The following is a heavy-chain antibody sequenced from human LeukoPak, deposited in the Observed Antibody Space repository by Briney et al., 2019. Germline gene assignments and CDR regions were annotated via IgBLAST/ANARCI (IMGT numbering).Heavy chain of an antibody. CDR1: GGSFSGYY. CDR3: ARVGQYYDILSGYWDFYFVY. Sequence: PSQTLSLTCAVYGGSFSGYYWSWIRQPPGKGLEWLGEINHSGSPTYNPSLKSRVTISVDTSKNQFSLKQSSVTAADTAVYHCARVGQYYDILSGYWDFYFVYWGQGGLVTVSS. D-gene: IGHD3-9*01. V-gene: IGHV4-34*01. CDR2: INHSGSP. J-gene: IGHJ4*02.